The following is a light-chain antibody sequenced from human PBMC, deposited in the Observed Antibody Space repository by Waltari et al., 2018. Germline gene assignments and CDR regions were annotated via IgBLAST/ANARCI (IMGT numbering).Light chain of an antibody. V-gene: IGLV2-8*01. CDR2: EVT. CDR3: SSYAGRNIVI. J-gene: IGLJ2*01. CDR1: DDDIGGYEY. Sequence: QSALTQPPSASGSPGQSVTISCTGTDDDIGGYEYVSWYQQHPGKAPKVLIYEVTKRPSGVPDRFYGANSGNTASLTVSGLQAEDEADYYCSSYAGRNIVIFGGGTKLTVL.